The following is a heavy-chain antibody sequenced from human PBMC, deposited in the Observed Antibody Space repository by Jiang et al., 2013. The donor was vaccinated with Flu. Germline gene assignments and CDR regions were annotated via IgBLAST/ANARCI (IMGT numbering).Heavy chain of an antibody. Sequence: EVQLLESGGGLVQPGGSLRLSCAASGFTFSSYAMSWVRQAPGKGLEWVSAISGSGGSTYYADSVKGRFTISRDNSKNTLYLQMNSLRAEDTAVYYCAKALRGYDILTGYYNYYYYYGMDVWGQGTTVTVSS. J-gene: IGHJ6*02. CDR3: AKALRGYDILTGYYNYYYYYGMDV. CDR1: GFTFSSYA. CDR2: ISGSGGST. D-gene: IGHD3-9*01. V-gene: IGHV3-23*01.